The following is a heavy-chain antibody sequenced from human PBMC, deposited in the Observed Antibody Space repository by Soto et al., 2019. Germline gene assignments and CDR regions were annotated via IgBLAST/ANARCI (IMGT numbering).Heavy chain of an antibody. V-gene: IGHV4-4*02. J-gene: IGHJ6*02. D-gene: IGHD2-2*01. CDR2: IYHSGST. Sequence: SETLSLTCAVSGGSISSSNWWSWVRQPPGKGLEWIGEIYHSGSTNYNPSLKSRVTISVDKSKNQFSLKLSSVTAADTAVYYCARVQVQAAVYGMDVWGQGTTVTVSS. CDR3: ARVQVQAAVYGMDV. CDR1: GGSISSSNW.